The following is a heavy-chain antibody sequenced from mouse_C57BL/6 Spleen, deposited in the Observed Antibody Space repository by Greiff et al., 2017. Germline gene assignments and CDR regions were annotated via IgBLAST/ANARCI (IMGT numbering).Heavy chain of an antibody. J-gene: IGHJ1*03. CDR2: IDPSDSYT. D-gene: IGHD1-1*01. V-gene: IGHV1-59*01. Sequence: QVQLQQPGAELVRPGTSVKLSCKASGYTFTSYWMHWVKQRPGQGLEWIGVIDPSDSYTNYNQKFKGKATLTVDTSSRTAYMQLSSLTSEDSAVYYCAREGSTVVARGYFDVWGTGTTVTVSS. CDR1: GYTFTSYW. CDR3: AREGSTVVARGYFDV.